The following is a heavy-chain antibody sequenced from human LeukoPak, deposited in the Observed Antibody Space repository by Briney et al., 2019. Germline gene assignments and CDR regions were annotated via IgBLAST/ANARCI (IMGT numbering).Heavy chain of an antibody. V-gene: IGHV3-15*01. CDR2: IKSKTDGGTT. Sequence: GGSLRLSCAASGFTFVNAWMSWIRQAPGKGLEWVGRIKSKTDGGTTDYAAPVEGRFTISRDDSKNTLYLQMNSLKTEDTAVYYCTTDRYCSGGSCYSFYYYYGMDVWGQGTTVTVSS. CDR3: TTDRYCSGGSCYSFYYYYGMDV. J-gene: IGHJ6*02. D-gene: IGHD2-15*01. CDR1: GFTFVNAW.